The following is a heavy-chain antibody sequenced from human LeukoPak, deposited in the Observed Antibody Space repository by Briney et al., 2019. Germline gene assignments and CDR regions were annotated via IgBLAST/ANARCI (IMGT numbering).Heavy chain of an antibody. J-gene: IGHJ4*02. CDR2: ISSSSSYI. CDR3: ARDGDSSSSGFDY. V-gene: IGHV3-21*01. CDR1: GFTFSSYS. D-gene: IGHD6-6*01. Sequence: PGGSLRLSCAASGFTFSSYSMNWVRQAPGKGLEWVSSISSSSSYIYYADSVKGRFTISRDNAKNSLYLQMNSLRAADTAVYYCARDGDSSSSGFDYWGQGTLVTVSS.